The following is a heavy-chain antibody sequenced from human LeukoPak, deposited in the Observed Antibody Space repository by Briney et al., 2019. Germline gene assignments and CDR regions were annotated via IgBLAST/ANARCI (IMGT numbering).Heavy chain of an antibody. CDR3: AKDSRLLRYFDWLNPYYFDY. CDR2: IRYDGSNK. J-gene: IGHJ4*02. CDR1: GFTFSSYG. Sequence: GGSLRLSCAASGFTFSSYGMHWVRQAPGKGLEWGAFIRYDGSNKYYADSVKGRFTISRDNSKNTLYLQMNSLRAEDTAVYYCAKDSRLLRYFDWLNPYYFDYWGQGTLVTVSS. D-gene: IGHD3-9*01. V-gene: IGHV3-30*02.